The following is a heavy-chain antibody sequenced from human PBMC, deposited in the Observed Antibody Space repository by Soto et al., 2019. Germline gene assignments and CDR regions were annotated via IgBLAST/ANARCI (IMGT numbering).Heavy chain of an antibody. CDR3: AKVFAAYTCSCPALDV. Sequence: GGSLRLSCAASGFTFRGYGMHWVRQAPGKGLEWVAVISYDGNNKYYADSVKGRFTISRDNSKNTLYLQMNSLRAEDTAVYYCAKVFAAYTCSCPALDVWGQGTMVTVSS. CDR1: GFTFRGYG. V-gene: IGHV3-30*18. CDR2: ISYDGNNK. J-gene: IGHJ6*02. D-gene: IGHD6-13*01.